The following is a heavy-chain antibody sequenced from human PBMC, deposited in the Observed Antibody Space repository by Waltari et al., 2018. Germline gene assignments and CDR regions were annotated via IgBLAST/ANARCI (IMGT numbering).Heavy chain of an antibody. Sequence: QVQLVQSGAEVKKPGASVKVSCKASGYTFTGYYMHWVRQAPGQGLEWMGRSNPKRCGPNYAQTFPGRVTMTRDTSISEADMEVSRLRTVDTAVYYCATTSRSSSSSRWFDPWGQGTLVTVSS. D-gene: IGHD6-6*01. CDR3: ATTSRSSSSSRWFDP. CDR2: SNPKRCGP. CDR1: GYTFTGYY. V-gene: IGHV1-2*06. J-gene: IGHJ5*02.